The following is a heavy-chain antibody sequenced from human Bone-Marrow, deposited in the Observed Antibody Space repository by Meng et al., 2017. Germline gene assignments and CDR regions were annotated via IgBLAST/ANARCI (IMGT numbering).Heavy chain of an antibody. J-gene: IGHJ1*01. D-gene: IGHD3-22*01. CDR2: ISSSGSTI. V-gene: IGHV3-48*03. CDR3: ARDRTHYYDSSGYYSGGDGFQH. CDR1: GFTFSSYE. Sequence: GESLKISCAASGFTFSSYEMNWVRQAPGKGLEWVSYISSSGSTIYYADSVKGRFTISRDNAKNSLYLQMNSLGAEDTAVYYCARDRTHYYDSSGYYSGGDGFQHWGQGTLVTVSS.